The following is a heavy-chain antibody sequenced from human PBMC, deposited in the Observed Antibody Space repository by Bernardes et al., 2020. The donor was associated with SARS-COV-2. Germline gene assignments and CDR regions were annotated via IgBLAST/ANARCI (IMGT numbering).Heavy chain of an antibody. V-gene: IGHV7-4-1*01. CDR1: GYTFTSYA. CDR3: ARDYSSGWYFPKYYYYYGMDV. Sequence: ASVKVSCKASGYTFTSYAMNWVRQAPGQGLEWMGWINTNTGNPTYAQGFTGRFVFSLDTSVSTAYLQICSLKAEDTAVYYCARDYSSGWYFPKYYYYYGMDVWGQGTTVTVSS. CDR2: INTNTGNP. J-gene: IGHJ6*02. D-gene: IGHD6-19*01.